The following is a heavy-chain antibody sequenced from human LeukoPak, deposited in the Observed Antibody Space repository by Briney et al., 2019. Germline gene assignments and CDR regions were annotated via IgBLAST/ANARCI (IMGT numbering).Heavy chain of an antibody. D-gene: IGHD2-2*01. CDR3: ARRYCSSTSCYSLWFDP. CDR1: GGSISSGDYY. CDR2: IYYSGST. V-gene: IGHV4-30-4*01. Sequence: PPETLSLTCTVSGGSISSGDYYWSWIRQPPGKGLEWIGYIYYSGSTYYNPSLKSRVTISVDTSKNQFSLKLSSVTAADTAVYYCARRYCSSTSCYSLWFDPWGQGTLVTVSS. J-gene: IGHJ5*02.